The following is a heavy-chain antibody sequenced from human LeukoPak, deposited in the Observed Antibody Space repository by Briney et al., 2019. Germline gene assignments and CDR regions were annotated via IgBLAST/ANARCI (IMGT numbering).Heavy chain of an antibody. CDR3: ARGITMVRGVMFRRYYYYYMDV. V-gene: IGHV1-24*01. CDR2: FDPEDGET. J-gene: IGHJ6*03. Sequence: GASVKVSCKVSGYTLTELSMHWVRQAPGKGLEWMGGFDPEDGETIYAQKFQGRVTMTEDTSTDTAYMELSSLRSEDTAVYYCARGITMVRGVMFRRYYYYYMDVWGKGTTVTISS. D-gene: IGHD3-10*01. CDR1: GYTLTELS.